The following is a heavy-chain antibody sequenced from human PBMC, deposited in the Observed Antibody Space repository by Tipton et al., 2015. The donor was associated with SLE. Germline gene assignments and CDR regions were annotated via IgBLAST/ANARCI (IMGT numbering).Heavy chain of an antibody. D-gene: IGHD2-21*01. Sequence: QLVQSGAEVKKPGSSVKVSCKASGGTFVSYTVTWVRQAPGQGLEWMGGIIPLSGRANYAQRFQGRVTFTADKSTNTAYMELSSLKSEDTAVYYCAGFCGGDCHFDYWGQGALVTVSS. V-gene: IGHV1-69*06. J-gene: IGHJ4*02. CDR2: IIPLSGRA. CDR1: GGTFVSYT. CDR3: AGFCGGDCHFDY.